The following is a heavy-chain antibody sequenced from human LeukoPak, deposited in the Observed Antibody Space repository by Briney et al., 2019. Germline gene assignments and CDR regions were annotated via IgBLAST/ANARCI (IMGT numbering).Heavy chain of an antibody. CDR3: ARTEGIADDY. V-gene: IGHV1-69*13. CDR1: GGTFSSYA. Sequence: GASVKVSYKASGGTFSSYAISWVRQAPGQGLEWMGGIIPIFGTANYAQKFQGRVTITADESTSTAYMELSSLRSEDTAVYYCARTEGIADDYWGQGTLVTVSS. D-gene: IGHD6-13*01. CDR2: IIPIFGTA. J-gene: IGHJ4*02.